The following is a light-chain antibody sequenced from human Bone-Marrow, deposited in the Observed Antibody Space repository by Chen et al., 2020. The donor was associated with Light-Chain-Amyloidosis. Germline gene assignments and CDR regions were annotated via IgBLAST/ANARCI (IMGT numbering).Light chain of an antibody. CDR2: DDS. CDR3: QVWDRSSDRPV. V-gene: IGLV3-21*02. Sequence: SYVLTQPSPVSVAPGQTATIACGGNNIGSPSVHWYQQTPGQAPLLVVYDDSDRPSGIPERLSGSNSGNTATLTISRVEAGDEADYYCQVWDRSSDRPVFGGGTKLTVL. CDR1: NIGSPS. J-gene: IGLJ3*02.